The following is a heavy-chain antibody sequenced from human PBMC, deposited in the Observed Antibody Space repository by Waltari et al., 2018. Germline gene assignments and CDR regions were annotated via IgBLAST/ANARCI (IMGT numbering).Heavy chain of an antibody. CDR2: INHSGST. J-gene: IGHJ4*02. CDR3: ARVQYYDSSGYPDY. D-gene: IGHD3-22*01. CDR1: GGSFSGYY. V-gene: IGHV4-34*01. Sequence: QVQLQQWGAGLLKPSETLSLTCAVYGGSFSGYYWSWIRQPPGKGLEWIGEINHSGSTNYNPSLKSRVTISVDTSKNQFSLKLSSVTAADTAVYYCARVQYYDSSGYPDYWGQGTLVTVSS.